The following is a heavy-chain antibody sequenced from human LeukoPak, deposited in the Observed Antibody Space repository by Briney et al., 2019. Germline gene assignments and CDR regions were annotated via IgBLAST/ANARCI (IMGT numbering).Heavy chain of an antibody. Sequence: GGSLRLSCVASGFTFSSYAMSWVRQAPGKGLEWVSAISGSGGSTYYADSVKGRFTISRDNSKNTLYLQMNSLRAEDTYVYYCAKDPSGYYDSSGYSHYFDYWGQGTLVTVSS. CDR3: AKDPSGYYDSSGYSHYFDY. J-gene: IGHJ4*02. V-gene: IGHV3-23*01. D-gene: IGHD3-22*01. CDR2: ISGSGGST. CDR1: GFTFSSYA.